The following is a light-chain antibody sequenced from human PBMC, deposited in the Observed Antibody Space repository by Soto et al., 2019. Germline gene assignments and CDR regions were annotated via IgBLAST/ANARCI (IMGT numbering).Light chain of an antibody. CDR1: QSVSSSS. CDR3: QQYGSSPPLT. Sequence: EIVLTQSPGTLSLSPGERATLSCRASQSVSSSSLAWYQQKPGQAPRLLIYGASGRATGIPDRFSGSGSGTDFTLTISRLEPEDFAVYYCQQYGSSPPLTFGGGTKVEIK. V-gene: IGKV3-20*01. CDR2: GAS. J-gene: IGKJ4*01.